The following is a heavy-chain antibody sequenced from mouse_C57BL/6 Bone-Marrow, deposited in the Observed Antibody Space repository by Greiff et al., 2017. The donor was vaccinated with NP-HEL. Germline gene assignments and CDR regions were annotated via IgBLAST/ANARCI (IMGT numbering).Heavy chain of an antibody. V-gene: IGHV3-6*01. CDR2: ISYDGSN. CDR1: GYSITSGYY. Sequence: EVKLQESGPGLVKPSQSLSLTCSVTGYSITSGYYWNWIRQFPGNKLEWMGYISYDGSNNYNPSLKNRISITRDTSKNQFFLKLNSVTTEDTATYYCARAPYYSNYAWFAYWGKGTLVTVSA. J-gene: IGHJ3*01. CDR3: ARAPYYSNYAWFAY. D-gene: IGHD2-5*01.